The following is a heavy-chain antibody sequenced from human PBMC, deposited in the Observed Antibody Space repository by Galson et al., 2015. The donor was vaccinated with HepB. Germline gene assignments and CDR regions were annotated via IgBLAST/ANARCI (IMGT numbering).Heavy chain of an antibody. Sequence: SLRLSCAASEFTFSSYGMHWVRQAPGKGLEWVAVISYDGSNKYYADSVKGRFTISRDNSKNTLYLQMNSLRAEDTAVYYCARDPAPQRYSYGYWGFDYWGQGTLVTVSS. D-gene: IGHD5-18*01. V-gene: IGHV3-30*19. CDR3: ARDPAPQRYSYGYWGFDY. CDR2: ISYDGSNK. J-gene: IGHJ4*02. CDR1: EFTFSSYG.